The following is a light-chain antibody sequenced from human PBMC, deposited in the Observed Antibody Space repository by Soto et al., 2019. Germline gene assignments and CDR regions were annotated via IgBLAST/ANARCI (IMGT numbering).Light chain of an antibody. CDR3: QQCAIYSYT. Sequence: EIQLTQSPATLSSSAGERVTLSCRANQSVINILVWYQQKPGQAPNLLIYDASTMASEVPARFSGSGSGTEFSLTISSLEPEDFALYFCQQCAIYSYTFGPGTKLEIK. CDR1: QSVINI. V-gene: IGKV3-11*01. CDR2: DAS. J-gene: IGKJ2*01.